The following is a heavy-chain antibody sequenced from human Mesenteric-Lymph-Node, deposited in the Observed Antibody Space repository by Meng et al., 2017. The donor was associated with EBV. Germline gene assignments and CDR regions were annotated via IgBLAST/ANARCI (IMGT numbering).Heavy chain of an antibody. Sequence: LQLQGSALGLGRPPPTLSPTFAVPGGSISSGGYSWSWIRQPPGMGLEWIGYIYDSGITYYNPSLKSRVTISVDRSKNQFSLKLSSVTAADTAVYYCAGGDYVNQFNYWGQGTLVTVSS. CDR2: IYDSGIT. CDR1: GGSISSGGYS. CDR3: AGGDYVNQFNY. D-gene: IGHD4-17*01. V-gene: IGHV4-30-2*01. J-gene: IGHJ4*02.